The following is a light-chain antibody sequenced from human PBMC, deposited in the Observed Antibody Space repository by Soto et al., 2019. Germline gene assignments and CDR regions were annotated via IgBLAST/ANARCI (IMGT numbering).Light chain of an antibody. V-gene: IGKV3-11*01. CDR2: DAS. J-gene: IGKJ1*01. CDR1: QSVGSY. Sequence: EIVLTQSPATLSLSPGERATLSCRASQSVGSYLGWYQRKPGQAPRLLIYDASNRAPGIPARFSGSGTGTEFTLTISSLQPDDFATYYCQHYNSYSEAFGQGTKVDIK. CDR3: QHYNSYSEA.